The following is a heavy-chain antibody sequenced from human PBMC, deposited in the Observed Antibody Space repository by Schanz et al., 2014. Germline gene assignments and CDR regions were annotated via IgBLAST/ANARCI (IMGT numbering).Heavy chain of an antibody. J-gene: IGHJ3*02. CDR2: IRYDGSSK. D-gene: IGHD5-18*01. Sequence: VQLVESGGGLVQPGGSLRLSCAASRFTFSNYAMSWVRQAPGRGLEWVAFIRYDGSSKYYADSVRGRFTISRDDSKNTLYLQMNSLRAEDTAVYYCAREEGYGYGPGAFDIWGQGTMVTVSS. V-gene: IGHV3-30*02. CDR1: RFTFSNYA. CDR3: AREEGYGYGPGAFDI.